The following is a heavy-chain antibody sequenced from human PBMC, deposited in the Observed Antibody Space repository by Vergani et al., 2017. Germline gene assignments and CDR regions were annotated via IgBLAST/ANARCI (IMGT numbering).Heavy chain of an antibody. Sequence: QLQLQESGPGLVKPSETLSLTCTVSGGSISSSSYYWGWIRQPPGKGLEWIGGIYYSGSTYYNPSLKSRVTISVDTSKNQFSLKLSSVTAADTAVYYCARXGGLQLWSNWYFDLWGRGTLVTVSS. V-gene: IGHV4-39*01. CDR1: GGSISSSSYY. CDR2: IYYSGST. CDR3: ARXGGLQLWSNWYFDL. D-gene: IGHD5-18*01. J-gene: IGHJ2*01.